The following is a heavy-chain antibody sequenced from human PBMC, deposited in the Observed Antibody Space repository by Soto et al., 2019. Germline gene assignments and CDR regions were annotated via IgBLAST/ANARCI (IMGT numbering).Heavy chain of an antibody. CDR3: ARPRGHTSGVFER. D-gene: IGHD3-10*01. CDR2: IYYSGST. J-gene: IGHJ3*01. V-gene: IGHV4-61*01. Sequence: QVQLQESGPGLLKPSETLSLTCSVSGDAVSSGFYYWTWIRQSPVKGLEWIGNIYYSGSTEYNPSLTSRVTISFDMSKNQLSLTLTSVTAADSAVYFCARPRGHTSGVFERWGQGTTVTVSS. CDR1: GDAVSSGFYY.